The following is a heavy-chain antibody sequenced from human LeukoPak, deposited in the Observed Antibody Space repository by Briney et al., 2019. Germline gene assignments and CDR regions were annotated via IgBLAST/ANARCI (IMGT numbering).Heavy chain of an antibody. CDR3: ARDFQRDYYDSSGSPFDY. CDR1: GFTFSNYS. J-gene: IGHJ4*02. D-gene: IGHD3-22*01. Sequence: GGSLRLSCAASGFTFSNYSMNWVRQAPGKGLEWVSSISSSSSYIYYADPVKGRFTISRDNAKNSLYLQMNSLRAEDTAVYYCARDFQRDYYDSSGSPFDYWGQGTLVTVSS. V-gene: IGHV3-21*01. CDR2: ISSSSSYI.